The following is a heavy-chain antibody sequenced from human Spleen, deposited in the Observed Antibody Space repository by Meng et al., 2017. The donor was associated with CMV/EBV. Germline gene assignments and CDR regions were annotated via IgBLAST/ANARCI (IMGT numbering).Heavy chain of an antibody. V-gene: IGHV4-4*02. D-gene: IGHD2/OR15-2a*01. J-gene: IGHJ5*02. CDR1: GASISSDNW. Sequence: GASISSDNWWSWVRQAPGKGLEWIGEIHHGGSTNHNPSLRSRVTISVDRSKNQFSLNLSSVTAADTAIYYCATFPTFYSNSGDSFDPWGQGTLVTVSS. CDR2: IHHGGST. CDR3: ATFPTFYSNSGDSFDP.